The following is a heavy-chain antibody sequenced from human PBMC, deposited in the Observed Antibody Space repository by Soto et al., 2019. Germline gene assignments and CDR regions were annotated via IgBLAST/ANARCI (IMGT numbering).Heavy chain of an antibody. CDR3: ARVSRARSGWYLRYGMDV. J-gene: IGHJ6*02. CDR2: ISSSSSTI. V-gene: IGHV3-48*02. CDR1: GFTFSSYN. D-gene: IGHD6-19*01. Sequence: GGSLRLSCAASGFTFSSYNMNWVRQAPGKGLEWVSFISSSSSTIYYADSVKGRFTISRDNAKNSLYLQMNSLRDEDTALYYCARVSRARSGWYLRYGMDVWGQGTTVTVSS.